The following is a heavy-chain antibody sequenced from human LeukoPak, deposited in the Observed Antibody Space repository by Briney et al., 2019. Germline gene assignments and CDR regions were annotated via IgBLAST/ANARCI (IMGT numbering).Heavy chain of an antibody. CDR2: ISSSSSTI. J-gene: IGHJ4*02. V-gene: IGHV3-48*04. CDR1: GFTFSSYS. CDR3: ARESGYCSSTSCHYTDY. Sequence: GGSLRLSCAASGFTFSSYSMNWVRQAPGKGLEWVSYISSSSSTIYYADSVKGRFTISRDNAKNSLYLQMNSLRAEDTAVYYCARESGYCSSTSCHYTDYWGQGTLVTVSS. D-gene: IGHD2-2*01.